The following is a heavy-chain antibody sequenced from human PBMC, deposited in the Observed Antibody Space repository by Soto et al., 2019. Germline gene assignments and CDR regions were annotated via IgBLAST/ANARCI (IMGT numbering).Heavy chain of an antibody. CDR1: GGSFSGYY. CDR3: ARGLYCSGGCCYSSYLSILGYKEFDP. Sequence: PSETLSLTCAVSGGSFSGYYWRWLRKPQGEXLEWIGELNHSGSTNYNPSLKSRVTISVDTSKNQFSLKLSSVTAADTAVYYCARGLYCSGGCCYSSYLSILGYKEFDPWGQVPLVTFSS. J-gene: IGHJ5*02. CDR2: LNHSGST. V-gene: IGHV4-34*01. D-gene: IGHD2-15*01.